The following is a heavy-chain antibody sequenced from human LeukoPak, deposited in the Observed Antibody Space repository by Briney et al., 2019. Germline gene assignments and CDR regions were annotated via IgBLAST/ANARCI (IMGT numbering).Heavy chain of an antibody. CDR1: GGTFSSYA. CDR2: IIPILSIA. D-gene: IGHD6-19*01. J-gene: IGHJ3*02. V-gene: IGHV1-69*04. CDR3: ARVGEQWLVRYDAFDI. Sequence: SVKVSCKASGGTFSSYAISWVRQAPGQGLEWMGRIIPILSIANYAQKFRGRVTITADKSTSTAYMELSSLRSEDTAVYYCARVGEQWLVRYDAFDIWGQGTMVTVSS.